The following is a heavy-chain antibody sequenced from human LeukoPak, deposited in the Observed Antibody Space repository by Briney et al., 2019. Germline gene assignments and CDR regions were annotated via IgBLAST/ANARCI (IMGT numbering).Heavy chain of an antibody. D-gene: IGHD4-11*01. J-gene: IGHJ6*03. CDR3: ARDKEGNSNWDYYYYMDV. Sequence: PGGSLRLSCAASGFTFSSYWMSWVRQAPGKGLEGVANIKQDGSEKYYVDSVKGRFTISRDNAKNSLYLQMNSLRAEDTAVYYCARDKEGNSNWDYYYYMDVWGKGTTVTVSS. V-gene: IGHV3-7*01. CDR2: IKQDGSEK. CDR1: GFTFSSYW.